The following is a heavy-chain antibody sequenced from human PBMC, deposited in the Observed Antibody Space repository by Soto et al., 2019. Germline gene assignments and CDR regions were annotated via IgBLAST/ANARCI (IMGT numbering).Heavy chain of an antibody. J-gene: IGHJ4*02. CDR3: AKGRIVGSTKGPFDS. D-gene: IGHD1-26*01. CDR1: GFTFSSYA. Sequence: GGSLRLSCAASGFTFSSYAMRWVRQAPGKGLEWVSAISGSGGSTYYADSVKGRFTISRDNSKNTLYLQMNSLRAEDTAVYYCAKGRIVGSTKGPFDSWGRGTLVTVSS. CDR2: ISGSGGST. V-gene: IGHV3-23*01.